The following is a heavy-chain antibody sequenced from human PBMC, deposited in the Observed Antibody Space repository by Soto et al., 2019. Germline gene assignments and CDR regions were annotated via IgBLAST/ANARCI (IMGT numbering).Heavy chain of an antibody. CDR3: AKGESGGSTTATDI. Sequence: PGGSLRLSCAASGFTFNNYAMGWVRQAPGKGLEWVSSIIASGGGTYYADSVKGRFTISRDNSKNTLYLQMNSLRAEDTAIYYCAKGESGGSTTATDIWGQGIMVPVS. V-gene: IGHV3-23*01. D-gene: IGHD2-2*01. CDR1: GFTFNNYA. CDR2: IIASGGGT. J-gene: IGHJ3*02.